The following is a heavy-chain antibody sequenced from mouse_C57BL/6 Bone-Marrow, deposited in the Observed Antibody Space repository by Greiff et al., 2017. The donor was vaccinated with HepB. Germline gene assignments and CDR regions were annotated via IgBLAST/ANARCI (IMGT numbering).Heavy chain of an antibody. CDR3: ARPYYYGSSYGGFAY. J-gene: IGHJ3*01. V-gene: IGHV5-12*01. CDR2: ISNGGGST. Sequence: EVQLQESGGGLVQPGGSLKLSCAASGFTFSDYYMYWVRQTPEKRLEWVAYISNGGGSTYYPDTVKGRFTISRDNAKNTLYLQMSRLKSEDTAMYYCARPYYYGSSYGGFAYWGQGTLVTVSA. CDR1: GFTFSDYY. D-gene: IGHD1-1*01.